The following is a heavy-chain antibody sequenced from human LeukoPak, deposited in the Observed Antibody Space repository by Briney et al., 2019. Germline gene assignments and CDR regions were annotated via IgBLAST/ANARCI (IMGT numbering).Heavy chain of an antibody. CDR1: GGSISSYY. D-gene: IGHD2-2*01. V-gene: IGHV4-4*07. Sequence: SETLSLTCTVSGGSISSYYWSWIRQPAGKGLEWIGRIYTSGSTNYNPSLKSRITMSVDTSKNQFSLKLSSVTAADTAVYYCARGGGYCSSTSCRSFDYWGQGTLVTVSS. CDR3: ARGGGYCSSTSCRSFDY. CDR2: IYTSGST. J-gene: IGHJ4*02.